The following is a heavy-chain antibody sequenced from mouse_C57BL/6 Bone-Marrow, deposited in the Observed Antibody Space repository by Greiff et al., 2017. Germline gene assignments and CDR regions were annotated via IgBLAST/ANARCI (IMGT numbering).Heavy chain of an antibody. V-gene: IGHV1-61*01. Sequence: QVQLQQPGAELVRPGSSVKLSCKASGYTFTSYWMDWVKQRPGQGLEWIGNISPSDSEPHYNQQFKDKATLTVDKSSSTAYMQLSSLTSEDSAVYYCARGGGWFAYWGQGTLVTVSA. CDR2: ISPSDSEP. CDR3: ARGGGWFAY. CDR1: GYTFTSYW. J-gene: IGHJ3*01.